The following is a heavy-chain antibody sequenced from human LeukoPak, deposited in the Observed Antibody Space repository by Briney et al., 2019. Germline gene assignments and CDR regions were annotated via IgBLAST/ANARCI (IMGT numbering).Heavy chain of an antibody. CDR2: ISYDGSNK. D-gene: IGHD6-6*01. Sequence: PGGSLRLSCAASGFSFSSYAMHWVRQAPGKGLEWVAVISYDGSNKYYADSVKGRFTISRDNAKNSLYLQMNSLRAEDTAVYYCARDRIAARPIGYYYMDVWGKGTTVTVSS. CDR3: ARDRIAARPIGYYYMDV. CDR1: GFSFSSYA. V-gene: IGHV3-30-3*01. J-gene: IGHJ6*03.